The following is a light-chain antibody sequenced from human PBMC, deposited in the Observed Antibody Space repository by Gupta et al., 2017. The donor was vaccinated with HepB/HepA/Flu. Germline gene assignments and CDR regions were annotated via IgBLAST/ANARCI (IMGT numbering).Light chain of an antibody. Sequence: VLTQSPATLSLSPGERATVTCRARQSVSSYFAWYQQKPGQAPTLLIYDASSTAQGSPAICSGSGAGTDGTVTILSIDPEDSEVHYCQWRNNWHPKGTFGGGTXLEIK. J-gene: IGKJ4*01. CDR2: DAS. CDR1: QSVSSY. CDR3: QWRNNWHPKGT. V-gene: IGKV3-11*01.